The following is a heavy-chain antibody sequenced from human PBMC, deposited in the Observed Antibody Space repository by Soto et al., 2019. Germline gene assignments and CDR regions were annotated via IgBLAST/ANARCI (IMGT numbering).Heavy chain of an antibody. CDR1: GFAFSSYA. J-gene: IGHJ5*02. CDR2: ISTGGVTT. V-gene: IGHV3-23*01. D-gene: IGHD1-7*01. CDR3: AKDRAFTGTIPHWFDP. Sequence: GGSLRLSCAASGFAFSSYASSWVRQAPGKGLEWVSIISTGGVTTYYADSVKGRFTISRDNSKNTLYLQMNSLRAEDTAVYYCAKDRAFTGTIPHWFDPWGQGTLLTVSS.